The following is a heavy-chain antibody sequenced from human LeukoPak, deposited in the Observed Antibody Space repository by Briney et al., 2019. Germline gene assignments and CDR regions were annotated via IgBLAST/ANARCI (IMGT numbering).Heavy chain of an antibody. V-gene: IGHV4-59*02. D-gene: IGHD3-10*01. CDR1: GGSVNNYY. J-gene: IGHJ4*02. CDR3: ARGTIGSYTY. Sequence: SETLSLTCTVSGGSVNNYYWNWIRQPPGKGLDWIGYIYYGGSTNYNPSLKSRVTISVDTSKNQFSLKLGSVTAADTAVYYCARGTIGSYTYWGQGTLVTVSS. CDR2: IYYGGST.